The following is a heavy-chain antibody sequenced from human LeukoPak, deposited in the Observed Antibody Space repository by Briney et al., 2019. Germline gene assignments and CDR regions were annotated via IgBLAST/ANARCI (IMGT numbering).Heavy chain of an antibody. CDR1: GYTFTSNY. V-gene: IGHV1-46*01. D-gene: IGHD5-12*01. Sequence: ASVKVSCKAFGYTFTSNYMHWVRQAPGQGPEWMGVISPSGGSTTYAQKFQGRVTLTRDMSTSTDYLELSSLRSEDTAVYYCARGGGIVAKKGGRYYYYYMDVWGKGTTVTISS. CDR3: ARGGGIVAKKGGRYYYYYMDV. J-gene: IGHJ6*03. CDR2: ISPSGGST.